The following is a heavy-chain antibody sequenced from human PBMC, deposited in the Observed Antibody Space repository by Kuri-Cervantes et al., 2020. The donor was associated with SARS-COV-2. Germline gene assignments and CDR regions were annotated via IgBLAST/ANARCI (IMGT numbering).Heavy chain of an antibody. CDR1: GFTFSSYS. D-gene: IGHD3-22*01. Sequence: GESLKISCAASGFTFSSYSMNWVRQAPGKGLEWVSSISSSSSYIYYADSVKGRFTISRDNAKNSLYLQMNSLRAEDTAVYYCARDRTDYYDSSGYHDAFDIWGQGTMVTVSS. CDR2: ISSSSSYI. CDR3: ARDRTDYYDSSGYHDAFDI. V-gene: IGHV3-21*01. J-gene: IGHJ3*02.